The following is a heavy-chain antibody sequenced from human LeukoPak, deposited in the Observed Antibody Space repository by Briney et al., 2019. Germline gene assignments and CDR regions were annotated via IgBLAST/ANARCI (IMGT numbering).Heavy chain of an antibody. CDR2: IYHTGNT. D-gene: IGHD6-6*01. CDR3: ARAGGSSSPYYYYYMDV. J-gene: IGHJ6*03. CDR1: GYSIRSGYY. Sequence: PSETLSLTCAVAGYSIRSGYYWAWIRQPAGRGLEWIANIYHTGNTYYDPSLNSRVTMSVDTSKNQFSLRLSSVTAADTAVYYYARAGGSSSPYYYYYMDVWGKGTTVTVSS. V-gene: IGHV4-38-2*01.